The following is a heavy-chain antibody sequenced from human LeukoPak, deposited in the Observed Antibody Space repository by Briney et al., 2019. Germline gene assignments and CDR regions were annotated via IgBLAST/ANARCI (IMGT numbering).Heavy chain of an antibody. V-gene: IGHV3-9*01. D-gene: IGHD2-2*01. CDR2: INWNGDSI. J-gene: IGHJ3*02. CDR1: GFTFDDFG. Sequence: GGSLRLSCAVSGFTFDDFGMHWVRQAPGKGLEWVSGINWNGDSIDYADSVKGRFTISRDNAKNTLYLQMNSLRAEDTAVYYCAKVFTRAFDIWGQGTMVTVSS. CDR3: AKVFTRAFDI.